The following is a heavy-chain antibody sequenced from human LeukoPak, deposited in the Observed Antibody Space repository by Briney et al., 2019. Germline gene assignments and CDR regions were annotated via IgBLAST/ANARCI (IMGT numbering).Heavy chain of an antibody. CDR2: IYHSGSS. Sequence: SETLSLTCTVSGGSISSSSYYWGWIRQPPGKGLEWIGSIYHSGSSYYNPSLKSRVIISVDTSKNQFSLKLSSVTAADTAVYYCARHSSYYGNFDYWGQGTLVTVSS. J-gene: IGHJ4*02. CDR3: ARHSSYYGNFDY. CDR1: GGSISSSSYY. V-gene: IGHV4-39*01. D-gene: IGHD3-10*01.